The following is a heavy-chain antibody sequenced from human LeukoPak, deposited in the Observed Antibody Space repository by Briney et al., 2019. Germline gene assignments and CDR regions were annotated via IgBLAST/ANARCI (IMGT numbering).Heavy chain of an antibody. D-gene: IGHD6-13*01. CDR2: VSWNSGNI. CDR1: GFTFDDYA. V-gene: IGHV3-9*03. Sequence: PGGSLRLSCAAAGFTFDDYAMHWVRQAPGKGLEWVSGVSWNSGNIGYADSVKGRFTISRDNAKNSLYLQMNSLRVEDMALYYCAKARIAATGTVGSAFDIWGQGTMVTVSS. J-gene: IGHJ3*02. CDR3: AKARIAATGTVGSAFDI.